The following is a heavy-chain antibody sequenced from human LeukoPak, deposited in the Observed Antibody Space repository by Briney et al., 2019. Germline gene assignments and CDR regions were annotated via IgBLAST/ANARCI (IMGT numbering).Heavy chain of an antibody. V-gene: IGHV4-38-2*01. D-gene: IGHD4-17*01. J-gene: IGHJ5*02. CDR3: ARATVTTFLEYNWFDP. CDR1: GYSISSGYY. CDR2: IYHSGST. Sequence: SETLSLTCAVSGYSISSGYYWGWIRQPPGKGLEWIGSIYHSGSTYYNPSLKSRVTISVDTSKNQFSLKLSSVTAADTAVYYCARATVTTFLEYNWFDPWGQGTLVTVSS.